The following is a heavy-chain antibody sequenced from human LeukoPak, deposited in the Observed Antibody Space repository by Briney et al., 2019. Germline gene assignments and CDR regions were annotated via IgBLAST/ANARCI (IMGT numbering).Heavy chain of an antibody. CDR2: ISYDGSNK. V-gene: IGHV3-30*18. J-gene: IGHJ4*02. Sequence: WVAVISYDGSNKYYADSVKGRFTISRDNSKNTLYLQMSSLRDEATVVYYCAKVGIAVAFDYWGQGTMVTVSS. CDR3: AKVGIAVAFDY. D-gene: IGHD6-19*01.